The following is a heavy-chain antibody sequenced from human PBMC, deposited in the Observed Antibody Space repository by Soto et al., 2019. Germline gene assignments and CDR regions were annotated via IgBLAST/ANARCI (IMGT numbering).Heavy chain of an antibody. D-gene: IGHD6-19*01. J-gene: IGHJ4*02. V-gene: IGHV3-30-3*01. CDR1: GFTFSSYA. Sequence: QVQLVESGGGVVQPGRSLRLSCAAVGFTFSSYAMHWVRQAPGKGLEWVAVISYDGSNKYYADSVKGRFTISRDNSKNTLYLQMNSLRAEDTAVYYCARTYSSGWSKYLDYWGQGTLVTVSS. CDR3: ARTYSSGWSKYLDY. CDR2: ISYDGSNK.